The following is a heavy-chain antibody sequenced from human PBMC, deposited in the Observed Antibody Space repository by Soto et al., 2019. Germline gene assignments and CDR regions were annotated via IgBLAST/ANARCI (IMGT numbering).Heavy chain of an antibody. Sequence: EVQLLESGGGLVQPGGSLRLSCAASGFTFSSYAMSWVRQAPGKGLEWVSAISGSGGSTYYADSVKGRFTISRDNSKNTLYLQMNSLRDEDTAVYYCAKDTFSYCSSTSCYPSYFDYWGQGTLVTVSS. J-gene: IGHJ4*02. D-gene: IGHD2-2*01. V-gene: IGHV3-23*01. CDR2: ISGSGGST. CDR3: AKDTFSYCSSTSCYPSYFDY. CDR1: GFTFSSYA.